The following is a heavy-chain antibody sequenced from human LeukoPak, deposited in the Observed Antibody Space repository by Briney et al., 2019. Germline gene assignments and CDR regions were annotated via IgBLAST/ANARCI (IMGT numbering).Heavy chain of an antibody. V-gene: IGHV4-59*01. CDR3: ARVSRGMGYSYAHFDY. CDR2: IYYSGST. J-gene: IGHJ4*02. CDR1: GGSISSYY. Sequence: PSETLSLTCTVSGGSISSYYWSWIRQPPGKGLEWIGYIYYSGSTNYNPSLKSRVTISVETSKNQFSLRLSSVTAADTAVYYCARVSRGMGYSYAHFDYWGQGTLVTVSS. D-gene: IGHD5-18*01.